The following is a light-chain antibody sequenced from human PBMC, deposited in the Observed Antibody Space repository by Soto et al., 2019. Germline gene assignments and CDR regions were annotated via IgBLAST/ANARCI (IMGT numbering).Light chain of an antibody. V-gene: IGLV2-8*01. CDR1: SSDIGGNNS. J-gene: IGLJ1*01. CDR2: DVT. Sequence: QSVLTQSPSASGSPGQSVTISCTGTSSDIGGNNSVSWYQQHPGKAPKVMIYDVTKRPSGVPDRFSGSKSGNTASLTVSALQAEDEADYYCSSYTDRKNLVFGTGTKVTVL. CDR3: SSYTDRKNLV.